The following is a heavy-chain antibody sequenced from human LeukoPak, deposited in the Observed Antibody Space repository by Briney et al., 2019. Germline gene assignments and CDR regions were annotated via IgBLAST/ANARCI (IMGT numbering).Heavy chain of an antibody. V-gene: IGHV3-7*02. Sequence: GGSLRPSCVASRLTFSRYSLTWVGQAPGKGLEWVATIRQDGSVKYYVDSVKGRSTISRDNAKSSLCLQMNSLRAEDTSLYYCARTSTSDALDFWGQGTMVTVSS. CDR2: IRQDGSVK. D-gene: IGHD2-2*01. J-gene: IGHJ3*01. CDR1: RLTFSRYS. CDR3: ARTSTSDALDF.